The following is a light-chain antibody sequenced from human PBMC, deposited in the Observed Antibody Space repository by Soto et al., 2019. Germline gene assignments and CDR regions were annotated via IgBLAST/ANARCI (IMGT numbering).Light chain of an antibody. CDR2: GAS. J-gene: IGKJ5*01. Sequence: EILMTQSPATLSVSPGERAPLSCRASQSVSGNLAWYQHKPGQAPRLLIYGASTRATGIPARFSGIVSGTEFTLPIRRLQSEDFASYYGQQYNHWPPITFGQGTRLEIK. V-gene: IGKV3-15*01. CDR3: QQYNHWPPIT. CDR1: QSVSGN.